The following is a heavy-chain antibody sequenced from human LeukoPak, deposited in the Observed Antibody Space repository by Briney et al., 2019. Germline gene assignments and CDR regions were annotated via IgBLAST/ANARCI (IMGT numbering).Heavy chain of an antibody. J-gene: IGHJ4*02. CDR2: ISYDGDHK. Sequence: PGGSLRLSCAASGLTLSSYAIHWLRQAPGKGLEWVGVISYDGDHKYYADSLKGRFTISRDNAKNTVYLQMNSLRHDDTAVYYCATGISMVRGPLMWGQGTLVTVSS. V-gene: IGHV3-30-3*01. CDR1: GLTLSSYA. CDR3: ATGISMVRGPLM. D-gene: IGHD3-10*01.